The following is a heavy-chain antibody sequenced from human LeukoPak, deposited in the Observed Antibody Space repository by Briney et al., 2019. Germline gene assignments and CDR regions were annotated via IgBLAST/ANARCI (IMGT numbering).Heavy chain of an antibody. CDR1: GFIFRNHW. D-gene: IGHD4-17*01. V-gene: IGHV3-7*01. CDR2: IKQDGNEK. CDR3: ARGPNYGDRVDYFDY. J-gene: IGHJ4*02. Sequence: GGSLRLSCAASGFIFRNHWMSWVRQVPGRGLEWVAHIKQDGNEKHYVDSVEGRFTLSRDDSKNSLYLQMNSLRVDDSAVYYCARGPNYGDRVDYFDYWGQRTQVTVSS.